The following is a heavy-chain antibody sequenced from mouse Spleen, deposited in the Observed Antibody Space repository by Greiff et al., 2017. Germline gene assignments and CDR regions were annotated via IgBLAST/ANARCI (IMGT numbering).Heavy chain of an antibody. CDR3: TQTARATDY. CDR2: INPYNGGT. CDR1: GYTFTDYY. D-gene: IGHD3-2*01. J-gene: IGHJ2*01. Sequence: VQLQQSGPVLVKPGASVKMSCKASGYTFTDYYMNWVKQSHGKSLEWIGVINPYNGGTSYNQKFKGKATITADTSSNTAYLQLSSLTSEDTAVYYCTQTARATDYWGQGTTLTVSS. V-gene: IGHV1-19*01.